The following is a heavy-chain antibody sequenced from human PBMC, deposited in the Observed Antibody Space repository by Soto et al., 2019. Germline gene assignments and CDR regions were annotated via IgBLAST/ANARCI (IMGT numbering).Heavy chain of an antibody. CDR3: AKQESDWKDHFVY. CDR1: GFSFSSYG. D-gene: IGHD1-1*01. Sequence: QVQLVESGGGVVQPGRSLRLSCAASGFSFSSYGMHWVRQAPGNGLEGVAMISYDGTDEYYADSVKGRFTISRDNSKYAVYLQMNSLRAEDTDVYYCAKQESDWKDHFVYWGTGTLVPVAS. CDR2: ISYDGTDE. J-gene: IGHJ4*02. V-gene: IGHV3-30*18.